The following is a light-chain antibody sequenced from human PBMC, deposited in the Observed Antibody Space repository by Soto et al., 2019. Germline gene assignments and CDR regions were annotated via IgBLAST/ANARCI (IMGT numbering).Light chain of an antibody. J-gene: IGKJ4*02. CDR2: DAS. CDR3: QQRSYWPFT. CDR1: QSVSSY. Sequence: EIVLTQSPATLSLSPGERATLSCRASQSVSSYLAWFQQKPGQAPRLLIYDASNRATGIPARFSGSGSGTYFIRTISSLEPEDFVVYYRQQRSYWPFTFGRGTKVEIK. V-gene: IGKV3-11*01.